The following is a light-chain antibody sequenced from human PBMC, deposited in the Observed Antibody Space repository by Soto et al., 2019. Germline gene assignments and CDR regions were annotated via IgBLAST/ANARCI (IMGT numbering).Light chain of an antibody. CDR3: QSYDSSLSGPWV. CDR1: SSNIGAGYD. Sequence: QTVVTQPPSVSGAPGQRVTISCTGSSSNIGAGYDVHWYQQLPGTAPKLLIYGNSNRPSGVPDRFSGSKSGTSASLAITGLQAEDEADYYCQSYDSSLSGPWVFGGWTKLTVL. V-gene: IGLV1-40*01. CDR2: GNS. J-gene: IGLJ3*02.